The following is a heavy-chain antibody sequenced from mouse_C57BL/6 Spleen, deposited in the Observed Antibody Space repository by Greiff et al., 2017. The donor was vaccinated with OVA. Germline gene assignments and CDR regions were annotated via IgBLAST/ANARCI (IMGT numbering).Heavy chain of an antibody. J-gene: IGHJ4*01. V-gene: IGHV7-1*01. CDR1: GFTFSDFY. D-gene: IGHD1-1*02. Sequence: EVQGVESGGGLVQSGRSLRLSCATSGFTFSDFYMEWVRQAPGKGLEWIAASRNKANDYTTEYSASVKGRFIVSRDTSQSILYLQMNALRAEDTAIYYCARDARWSYAMDYWGQGTSVTVSS. CDR2: SRNKANDYTT. CDR3: ARDARWSYAMDY.